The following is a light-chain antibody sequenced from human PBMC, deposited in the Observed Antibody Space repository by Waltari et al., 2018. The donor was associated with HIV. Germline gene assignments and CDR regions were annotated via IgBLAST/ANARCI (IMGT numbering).Light chain of an antibody. V-gene: IGKV3-15*01. CDR1: QSVSSN. CDR3: QQYNNWPPGKT. Sequence: EIVMTPSPAPLSVSPGERATLSCRASQSVSSNLAWYQQKPGQAPSLLIYGASTRATGIPARFSGSGSGTEFTLTISSLQSEDFAVYYCQQYNNWPPGKTFGQGTKLEIK. J-gene: IGKJ2*01. CDR2: GAS.